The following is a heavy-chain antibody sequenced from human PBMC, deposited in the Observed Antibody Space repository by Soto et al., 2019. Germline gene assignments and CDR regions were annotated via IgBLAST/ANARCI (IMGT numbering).Heavy chain of an antibody. V-gene: IGHV1-18*04. J-gene: IGHJ4*02. CDR1: GYTFTSYG. CDR3: ARGQLWLPFDY. D-gene: IGHD5-18*01. Sequence: ASVKVSCKASGYTFTSYGISWVRQAPGQGLEWMGWISGYNGDTNYAQKFQGRVTITADESTSTAYMELSSLRSEDTAVYYCARGQLWLPFDYWGQGTLVTVSS. CDR2: ISGYNGDT.